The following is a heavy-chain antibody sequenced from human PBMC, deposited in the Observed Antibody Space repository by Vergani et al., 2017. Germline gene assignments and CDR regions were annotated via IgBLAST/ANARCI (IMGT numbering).Heavy chain of an antibody. CDR3: ARGDVVVPAALFDY. D-gene: IGHD2-2*01. J-gene: IGHJ4*02. V-gene: IGHV4-4*07. CDR1: GGSISSYY. CDR2: IYTSGST. Sequence: QVQLQESGPGLVKPSETLSLTCTVSGGSISSYYWSWIRQPAGKGLEWIGRIYTSGSTNDNPSLKSRVTMSVDTSKNQFSLKLSSVTAADTAVYYCARGDVVVPAALFDYWGQGTLVTVSS.